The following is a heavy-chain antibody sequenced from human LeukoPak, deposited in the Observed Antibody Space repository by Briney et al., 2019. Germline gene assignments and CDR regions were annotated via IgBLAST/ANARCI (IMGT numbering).Heavy chain of an antibody. Sequence: GGTLRLSCAASGFTFNNYGMSWVRQAPGKGLEWVSAISGSADNTYYVDSVKGRFTIPRDNSRNTLYLQMNSLRAEDPAVYYCAISGGYWAWAHWGQGTLVTVSS. J-gene: IGHJ4*02. D-gene: IGHD1-26*01. CDR3: AISGGYWAWAH. CDR2: ISGSADNT. V-gene: IGHV3-23*01. CDR1: GFTFNNYG.